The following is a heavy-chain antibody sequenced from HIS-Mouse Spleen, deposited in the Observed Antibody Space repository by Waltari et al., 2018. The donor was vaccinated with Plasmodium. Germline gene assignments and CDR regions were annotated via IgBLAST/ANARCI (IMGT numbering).Heavy chain of an antibody. V-gene: IGHV3-48*01. CDR1: GFTFSSYS. D-gene: IGHD1-26*01. Sequence: EVQLVESGGGLVQPGGSLRLSCAASGFTFSSYSMNWVRQAPGKGMEWVSYISSRSSTINDADSVKGRFTHSRDNAKNSLYLQMNSLRAEDTAVYYCARVNSGSYYWFDPWGQGTLVTVSS. J-gene: IGHJ5*02. CDR3: ARVNSGSYYWFDP. CDR2: ISSRSSTI.